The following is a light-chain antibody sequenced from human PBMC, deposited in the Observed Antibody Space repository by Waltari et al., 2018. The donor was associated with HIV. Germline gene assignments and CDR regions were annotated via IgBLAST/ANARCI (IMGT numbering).Light chain of an antibody. CDR2: GSS. CDR3: AVWDDSLSEYV. CDR1: FSNIGSNT. J-gene: IGLJ1*01. Sequence: QSVLTQPPSASAAPGQRVTISCSGSFSNIGSNTVNWYQQLPGTAPRLLIYGSSQRPSGVPDRFSGSRSDTSASLDISGLHSEDEGDYYCAVWDDSLSEYVFATGTKVFVL. V-gene: IGLV1-44*01.